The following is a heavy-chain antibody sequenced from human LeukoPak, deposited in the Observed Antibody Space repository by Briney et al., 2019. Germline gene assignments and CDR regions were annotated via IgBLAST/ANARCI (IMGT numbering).Heavy chain of an antibody. CDR2: IIPIFGTA. J-gene: IGHJ4*02. CDR1: GGAFSSYA. D-gene: IGHD2-2*01. CDR3: ARGRIPYQLPSFDY. Sequence: SVKVSCKASGGAFSSYAISWVRQAPGQGLEWMGGIIPIFGTANYAQKFQGRVTITADESTSTAYMELSSLRSEDTAVYYCARGRIPYQLPSFDYWGQGTLVTVSS. V-gene: IGHV1-69*13.